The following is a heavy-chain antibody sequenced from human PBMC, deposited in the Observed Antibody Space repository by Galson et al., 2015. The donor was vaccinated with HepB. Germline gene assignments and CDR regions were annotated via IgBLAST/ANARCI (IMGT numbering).Heavy chain of an antibody. V-gene: IGHV4-59*01. CDR1: GGSISSYY. D-gene: IGHD3-16*01. J-gene: IGHJ4*02. CDR2: IYYSGST. CDR3: ARNQERGDYYFDY. Sequence: ETLSLTCTVSGGSISSYYWSWIRQPPGKGLEWIGYIYYSGSTNYNPSLKSRVTISVDTSKNQFSLKLSSVTAADTAVYYCARNQERGDYYFDYWGQGTLVTVSS.